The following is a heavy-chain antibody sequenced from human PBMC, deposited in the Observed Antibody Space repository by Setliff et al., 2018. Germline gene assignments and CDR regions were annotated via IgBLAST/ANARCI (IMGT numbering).Heavy chain of an antibody. CDR1: GFTFSNAW. Sequence: GGSLRLSCAASGFTFSNAWMSWVRQAPGKGLEWLSNIRNDGATTSYADSVKGRFTISRDNVKNSLFLQMNSLRAEDTAVYSCARAGLGYYDSSGSYWDLDYWGQGTLVTVSS. J-gene: IGHJ4*02. V-gene: IGHV3-48*01. D-gene: IGHD3-22*01. CDR2: IRNDGATT. CDR3: ARAGLGYYDSSGSYWDLDY.